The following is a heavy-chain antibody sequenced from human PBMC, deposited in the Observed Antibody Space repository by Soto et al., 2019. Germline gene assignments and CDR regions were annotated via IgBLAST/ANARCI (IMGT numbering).Heavy chain of an antibody. V-gene: IGHV3-9*01. CDR2: ISWNSGSI. D-gene: IGHD3-3*01. CDR3: AKAYYDFWSGYYDAFDI. J-gene: IGHJ3*02. CDR1: GFTFDDYA. Sequence: GGSLRLSCAASGFTFDDYAMHWVRQAPGKGLEWVSGISWNSGSIGYADSVKGRFTISRDNAKNSLYLQMNSLRAEDTALYYCAKAYYDFWSGYYDAFDIWGQGTMVTVSS.